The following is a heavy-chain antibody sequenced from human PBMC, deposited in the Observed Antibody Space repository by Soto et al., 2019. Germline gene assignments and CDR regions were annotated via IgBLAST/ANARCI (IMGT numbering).Heavy chain of an antibody. V-gene: IGHV5-51*01. CDR1: GYSFNTYW. CDR2: IYPGDSDT. J-gene: IGHJ1*01. Sequence: GESLKISCKGSGYSFNTYWIGWVRQMPGKGLEWMGSIYPGDSDTRDSPAFQGQVTFSADKSISTVYLQWSSLKASDTAMYYCALGAVAGTVAEYFQRWGQGTLVTVSS. CDR3: ALGAVAGTVAEYFQR. D-gene: IGHD6-19*01.